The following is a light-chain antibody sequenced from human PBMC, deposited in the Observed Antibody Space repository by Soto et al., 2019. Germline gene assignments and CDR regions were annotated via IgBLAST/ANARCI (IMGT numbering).Light chain of an antibody. Sequence: EIVLTQSPGTLSLSPGERATLSCRASQSVSNNYVAWYQQKPGQAPRLLIFRASIKATGIPNRFSGSWSGTEFILTSRLLEPEDSGIYHCHQHGCSPETFGQGTKLEIK. J-gene: IGKJ1*01. CDR3: HQHGCSPET. CDR2: RAS. V-gene: IGKV3-20*01. CDR1: QSVSNNY.